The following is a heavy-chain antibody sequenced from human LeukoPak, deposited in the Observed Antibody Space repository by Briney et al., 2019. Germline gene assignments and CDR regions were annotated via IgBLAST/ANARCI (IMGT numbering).Heavy chain of an antibody. CDR1: GSTFSSYA. V-gene: IGHV3-23*01. CDR3: AVRYYDSSGYYRLDY. D-gene: IGHD3-22*01. Sequence: GGSLRLSCAASGSTFSSYAMSWVRQAPGKGLEWVSAISGSGGSTYYADSVKGRFTISRDNSKNTLYLQMNSLRAEDTAVYYCAVRYYDSSGYYRLDYWGQGTLDTVSS. CDR2: ISGSGGST. J-gene: IGHJ4*02.